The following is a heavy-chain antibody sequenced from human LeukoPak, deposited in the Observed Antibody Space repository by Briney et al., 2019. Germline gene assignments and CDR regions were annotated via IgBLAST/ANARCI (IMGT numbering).Heavy chain of an antibody. V-gene: IGHV3-23*01. CDR3: AKGLNYYYYYGMDV. J-gene: IGHJ6*02. Sequence: GGSLRLSCAASGFTFSSYAMSWVRQAPGKGLEWVSAISGSGGSTYYADSVKGRFAISRDNSKNTLYLQMNSLRAEDTAVYYCAKGLNYYYYYGMDVWGQGTTVTVSS. CDR2: ISGSGGST. CDR1: GFTFSSYA.